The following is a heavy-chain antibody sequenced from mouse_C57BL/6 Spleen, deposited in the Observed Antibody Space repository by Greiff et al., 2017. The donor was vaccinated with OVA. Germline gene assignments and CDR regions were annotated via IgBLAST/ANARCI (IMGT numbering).Heavy chain of an antibody. J-gene: IGHJ4*01. Sequence: QVQLQQPGAELVKPGASVKMSCKASGYTFTSYWITWVKQRPGQGLEWIGDIYHGSGSTNYNEKFKSKSTLTVDTSSSTAYMQLSSLTSEDSAVYYCARDYGREMDYWGQGTSVTVSA. D-gene: IGHD2-1*01. CDR1: GYTFTSYW. CDR3: ARDYGREMDY. V-gene: IGHV1-55*01. CDR2: IYHGSGST.